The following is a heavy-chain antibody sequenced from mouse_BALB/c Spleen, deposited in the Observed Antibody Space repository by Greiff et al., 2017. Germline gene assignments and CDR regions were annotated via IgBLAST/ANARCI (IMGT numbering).Heavy chain of an antibody. J-gene: IGHJ2*01. CDR1: GFTFSDYY. Sequence: EVNVVESGGGLVKPGGSLKLSCAASGFTFSDYYMYWVRQTPEKRLEWVATISDGGSYTYYPDSVKGRFTISRDNAKNNLYLQMSSLKSEDTAMYYCARDGNLDYWGQGTTLTVSS. V-gene: IGHV5-4*02. CDR2: ISDGGSYT. CDR3: ARDGNLDY.